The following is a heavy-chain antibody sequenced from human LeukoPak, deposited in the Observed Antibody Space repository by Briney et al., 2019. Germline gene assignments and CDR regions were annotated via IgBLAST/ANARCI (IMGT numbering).Heavy chain of an antibody. J-gene: IGHJ4*02. D-gene: IGHD3-22*01. CDR2: IYYSGST. CDR3: ARHQGHDFYDSSGFYSFDY. Sequence: SETLSLTCTVSGGSISNYYWSWIRQPPGKGLEWIGYIYYSGSTNYNPSLKCRVTISVDTSKNQFTLKLSSVTAADTAVYFCARHQGHDFYDSSGFYSFDYWGQGTLVTVSS. V-gene: IGHV4-59*08. CDR1: GGSISNYY.